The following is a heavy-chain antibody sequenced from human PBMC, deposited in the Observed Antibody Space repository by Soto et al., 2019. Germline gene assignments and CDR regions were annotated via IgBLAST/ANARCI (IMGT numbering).Heavy chain of an antibody. CDR1: GFTFSSYE. J-gene: IGHJ6*02. Sequence: GWSLRLSCAASGFTFSSYEMNWVRQAPGKGLEWVSYISSSGSTIYYADSVKGRFTISRDNAKNSLYLQMNSLRAEDTAVYYCGRSDTIFGVVIVSYYYGMDVWGQGTTATVSS. D-gene: IGHD3-3*01. V-gene: IGHV3-48*03. CDR3: GRSDTIFGVVIVSYYYGMDV. CDR2: ISSSGSTI.